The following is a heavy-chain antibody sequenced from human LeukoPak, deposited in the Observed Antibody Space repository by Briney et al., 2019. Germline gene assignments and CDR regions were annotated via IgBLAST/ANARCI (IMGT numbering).Heavy chain of an antibody. J-gene: IGHJ6*03. V-gene: IGHV3-21*01. CDR2: ISSSSSYI. Sequence: GGSLRLSCTASGFTFSSYWMHWVRQAPGKGLEWVSSISSSSSYIYYADSVKGRFTISRDNAKNSLYLQMNSLRAEDTAVYYCARDKTLYYYYYYMDVWGKGTTVTVSS. CDR3: ARDKTLYYYYYYMDV. CDR1: GFTFSSYW.